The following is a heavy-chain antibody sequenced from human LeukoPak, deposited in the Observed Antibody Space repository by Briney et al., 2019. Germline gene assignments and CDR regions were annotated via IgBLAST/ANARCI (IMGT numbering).Heavy chain of an antibody. D-gene: IGHD2-2*03. CDR1: GFTFSPYA. Sequence: GGSLRLSCAAPGFTFSPYAMHWVRQAPGKGLEWVALISNDGSKKYYADSVKGRFTISRDNSKNTLDLQMNSLRAEDTAVYYCAKDGYCSSTSCYPNHFDSWGQGTLSPSPQ. CDR3: AKDGYCSSTSCYPNHFDS. CDR2: ISNDGSKK. J-gene: IGHJ4*02. V-gene: IGHV3-30*18.